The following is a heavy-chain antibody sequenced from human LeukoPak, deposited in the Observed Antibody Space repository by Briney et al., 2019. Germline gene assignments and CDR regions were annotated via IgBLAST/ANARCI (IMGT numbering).Heavy chain of an antibody. CDR1: GFTFSNYW. CDR3: ARDVGYSAYD. J-gene: IGHJ4*02. V-gene: IGHV3-7*05. D-gene: IGHD5-12*01. Sequence: GESLRLSCTASGFTFSNYWMSWVRQTPEKGLEWVANIKQDGSEKVYVDSVKGRFTISRDNAQSSLYLQMNSLRAEDTAVYYCARDVGYSAYDWGQGTLVTVSP. CDR2: IKQDGSEK.